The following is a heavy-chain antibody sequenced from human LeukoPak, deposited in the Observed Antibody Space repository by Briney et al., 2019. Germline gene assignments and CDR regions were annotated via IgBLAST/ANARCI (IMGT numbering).Heavy chain of an antibody. J-gene: IGHJ4*02. CDR2: ISGSGGST. Sequence: GGSLRLSCAASGFTFSSSAMSWVRQAPGKGLEWVSAISGSGGSTYYAESVKGRFTISRDNSKNTLYLQMNSLRAEDTAVYYCARDTLSSGWDYFDYWGQGTLVTVSS. D-gene: IGHD6-19*01. CDR3: ARDTLSSGWDYFDY. V-gene: IGHV3-23*01. CDR1: GFTFSSSA.